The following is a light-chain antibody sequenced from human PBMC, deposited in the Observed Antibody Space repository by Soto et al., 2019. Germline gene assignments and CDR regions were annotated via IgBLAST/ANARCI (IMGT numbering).Light chain of an antibody. CDR2: EVN. CDR1: SDDIGDYNY. Sequence: QSALTQPASVSGSPGQSITISCTGTSDDIGDYNYVSWYQQHPGKAPKLILYEVNNRPSGISNRFSGSKSGNTASLTISGLQAEDESDYYCSSYTSGATPSVVFGGGTQLTVL. V-gene: IGLV2-14*01. J-gene: IGLJ7*01. CDR3: SSYTSGATPSVV.